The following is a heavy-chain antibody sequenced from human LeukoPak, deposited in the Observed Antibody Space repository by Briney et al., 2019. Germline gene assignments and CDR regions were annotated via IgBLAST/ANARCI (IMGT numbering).Heavy chain of an antibody. V-gene: IGHV4-4*07. J-gene: IGHJ4*02. CDR3: ARDLPWTNCLDY. CDR2: IYSSGSV. CDR1: NGSISDSY. Sequence: SETLSLTCTVSNGSISDSYWSCIRQPAGKGLEWIGRIYSSGSVNYNPSLMNQVAMSVDTSKNQFSLRLTSVTAADTAVYYCARDLPWTNCLDYWGEGTLVTVSS. D-gene: IGHD3/OR15-3a*01.